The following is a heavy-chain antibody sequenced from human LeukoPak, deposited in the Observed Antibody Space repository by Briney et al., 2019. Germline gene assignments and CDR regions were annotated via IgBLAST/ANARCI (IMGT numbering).Heavy chain of an antibody. CDR3: ARDYYYDRHDY. Sequence: GGSLRLSCAASGLTFSSYWMHWVRQAPGKGLVWVSRINTDGSSTTYADSVKGRFTISRDNAKNTLYLQMNSLRAEDTAVYYCARDYYYDRHDYWGQGTLVTVSS. J-gene: IGHJ4*02. V-gene: IGHV3-74*01. CDR1: GLTFSSYW. CDR2: INTDGSST. D-gene: IGHD3-22*01.